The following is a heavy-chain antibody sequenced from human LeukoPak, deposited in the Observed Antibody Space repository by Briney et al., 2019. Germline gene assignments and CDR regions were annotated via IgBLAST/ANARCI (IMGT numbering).Heavy chain of an antibody. J-gene: IGHJ4*02. CDR3: ATVGYDFWSGTD. CDR1: GYTFTDYY. D-gene: IGHD3-3*01. V-gene: IGHV1-69-2*01. Sequence: ASVKVSCKASGYTFTDYYMHWVQQAPGKGLEWMGRVDPEDGETIYAEKFQGRVTITADTSTDTAYMELSSLRSEDTAVYYCATVGYDFWSGTDWGQGTLVTVSS. CDR2: VDPEDGET.